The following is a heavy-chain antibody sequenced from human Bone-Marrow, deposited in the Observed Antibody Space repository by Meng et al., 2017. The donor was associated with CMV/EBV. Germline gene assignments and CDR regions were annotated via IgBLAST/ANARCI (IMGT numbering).Heavy chain of an antibody. CDR2: ISSSGSTI. Sequence: EGSLRLSCAASGFTFSDYYMSWIRQAPGKGLEWVSYISSSGSTIYYADSVKGRFTISRDNAKNSLYLQMNSLRAEDTAVYYCARDEGATITTFDYWGQGTLVTVSS. V-gene: IGHV3-11*04. CDR1: GFTFSDYY. D-gene: IGHD5-24*01. J-gene: IGHJ4*02. CDR3: ARDEGATITTFDY.